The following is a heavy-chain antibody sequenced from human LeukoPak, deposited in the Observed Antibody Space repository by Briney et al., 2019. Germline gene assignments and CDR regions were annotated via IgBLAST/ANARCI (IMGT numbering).Heavy chain of an antibody. J-gene: IGHJ4*02. D-gene: IGHD6-25*01. Sequence: SETLSLTCAVYGGSFSGYYWSWIRQPPWKGLEWMGEIDHSGSTNYNPCLKSQVTISVDTSKNQVSLKSSTVTAASTAVYFVAALTEKWGFDYWGQGPLVPVSS. CDR2: IDHSGST. V-gene: IGHV4-34*01. CDR3: AALTEKWGFDY. CDR1: GGSFSGYY.